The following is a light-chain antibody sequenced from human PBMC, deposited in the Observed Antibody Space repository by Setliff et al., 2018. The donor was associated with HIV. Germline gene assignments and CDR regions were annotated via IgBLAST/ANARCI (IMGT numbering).Light chain of an antibody. Sequence: LTQPASVSGSPGQSITISCTGTSSDVGGYNYVSWYQQHPGKAPKLMIYEVSNRPSGVSNRFSGSKSGNMASLTISGLQAEDEADYYCGSYTSSSTLYVFGTGTKVTVL. CDR3: GSYTSSSTLYV. J-gene: IGLJ1*01. V-gene: IGLV2-14*01. CDR2: EVS. CDR1: SSDVGGYNY.